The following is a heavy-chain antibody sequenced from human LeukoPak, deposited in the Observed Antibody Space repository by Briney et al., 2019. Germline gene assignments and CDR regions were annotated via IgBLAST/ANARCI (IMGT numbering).Heavy chain of an antibody. Sequence: GGSLRLACAASGFAFSSFGMHWVRQAPGKGLEWVAVIWYDGTNKYYADSVKGRFTISRDNSKNTLYLQMNSLRAEDTAVYYCARATVTRWFDPWGQGTLVTVSS. D-gene: IGHD4-17*01. J-gene: IGHJ5*02. CDR3: ARATVTRWFDP. V-gene: IGHV3-33*01. CDR2: IWYDGTNK. CDR1: GFAFSSFG.